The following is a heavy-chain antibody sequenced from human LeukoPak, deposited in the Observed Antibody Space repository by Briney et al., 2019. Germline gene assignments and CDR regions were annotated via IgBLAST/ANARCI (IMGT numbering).Heavy chain of an antibody. V-gene: IGHV3-30*02. CDR2: IRYDGSNK. D-gene: IGHD6-19*01. CDR1: GFTFSSYG. J-gene: IGHJ4*02. Sequence: GGSLRLSCAASGFTFSSYGMHWVRQAPGKGLEWVAFIRYDGSNKYYADSVKGRFTISRDNSKNTLYLQMNSLRAEDTAVYYCAKDEGGGWYEFDFDYWGQGTLVTVSS. CDR3: AKDEGGGWYEFDFDY.